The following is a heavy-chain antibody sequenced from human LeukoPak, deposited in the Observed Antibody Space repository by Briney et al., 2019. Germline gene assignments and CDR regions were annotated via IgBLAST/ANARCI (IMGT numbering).Heavy chain of an antibody. CDR1: GYTFTNYY. CDR3: ARGATLFGVANDAFDI. D-gene: IGHD3-3*01. CDR2: MNPNSGNT. J-gene: IGHJ3*02. V-gene: IGHV1-8*03. Sequence: ASVKVSCKASGYTFTNYYINWVRQATGQGLEWMGWMNPNSGNTAYAQKFQGRVTITRNTSISTAYMELSSLRSEDTAVYYCARGATLFGVANDAFDIWGQGTMVTVSS.